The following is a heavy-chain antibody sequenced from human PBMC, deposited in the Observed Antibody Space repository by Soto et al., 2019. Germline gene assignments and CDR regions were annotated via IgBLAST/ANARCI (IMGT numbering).Heavy chain of an antibody. V-gene: IGHV3-9*01. J-gene: IGHJ6*02. D-gene: IGHD3-10*01. CDR3: AKDRSSGSPYYGMDF. CDR2: FKWNSGDV. CDR1: GFTFGDYA. Sequence: CLRLSCEDSGFTFGDYAMHWVRQVPAKGMEWVSGFKWNSGDVGYADSVKGRFTISRDNAKNSLYLQMNSLRPEDTAVYYCAKDRSSGSPYYGMDFWGQGTMVTVSS.